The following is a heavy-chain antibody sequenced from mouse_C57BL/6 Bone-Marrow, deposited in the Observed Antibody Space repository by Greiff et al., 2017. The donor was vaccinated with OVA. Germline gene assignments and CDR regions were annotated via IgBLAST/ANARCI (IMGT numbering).Heavy chain of an antibody. CDR3: ARSPNWVDFDY. Sequence: VQLQQSGAELARPGASVKLSCTASGYTFTSYGISWVKQRTGQGLEWIGEIYPRSGNTYYNEKFKGKATLTADKYSSTAYMELRSLTSEDSAVYFCARSPNWVDFDYWGQGTTLTVSS. CDR1: GYTFTSYG. CDR2: IYPRSGNT. V-gene: IGHV1-81*01. J-gene: IGHJ2*01. D-gene: IGHD4-1*01.